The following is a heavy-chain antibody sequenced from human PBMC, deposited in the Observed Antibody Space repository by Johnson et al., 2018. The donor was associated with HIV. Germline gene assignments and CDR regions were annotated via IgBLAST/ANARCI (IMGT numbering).Heavy chain of an antibody. D-gene: IGHD3-3*01. CDR2: ITSSGSTI. Sequence: QVQLVESGGGLVKPGGSLRLSCAASGFTFSDYYMSWIRQAPGKGLEWVSYITSSGSTIYYADSVKGRFTISRDNAKTSLYLQMNSLRAEDTAVYYCAREVFTIFGATQRGAFDIWGQGTMVTVSS. CDR3: AREVFTIFGATQRGAFDI. CDR1: GFTFSDYY. V-gene: IGHV3-11*04. J-gene: IGHJ3*02.